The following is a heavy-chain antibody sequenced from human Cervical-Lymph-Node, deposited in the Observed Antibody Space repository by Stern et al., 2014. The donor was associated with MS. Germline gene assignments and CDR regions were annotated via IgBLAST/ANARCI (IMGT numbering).Heavy chain of an antibody. CDR1: GFSLNTSGVG. CDR3: AHTTVTFDEAYGLDV. CDR2: IYWYDDE. Sequence: QVTLKESGPTLVKPTQTLTVTCTFSGFSLNTSGVGVGRIRQPPGKDLEWLAVIYWYDDERCSPSLENRLTITKATAKNQVVLTMANMDPVDTATYFCAHTTVTFDEAYGLDVWGQGTTVTVSS. D-gene: IGHD4-17*01. J-gene: IGHJ6*02. V-gene: IGHV2-5*01.